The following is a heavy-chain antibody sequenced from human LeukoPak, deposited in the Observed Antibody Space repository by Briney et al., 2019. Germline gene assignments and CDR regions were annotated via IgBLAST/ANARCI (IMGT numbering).Heavy chain of an antibody. CDR3: AKDRYSGSYYEQTSLDP. J-gene: IGHJ5*02. V-gene: IGHV3-30*02. CDR2: IRYDGSNK. Sequence: PGGSLRLSCAASGFTFSSYGMHWVRQAPGKGLEWVAFIRYDGSNKYYADSVKGRFTISRDNSKNTLYLQMNSLRAEDTAVYYCAKDRYSGSYYEQTSLDPWGQGTLVTVSS. CDR1: GFTFSSYG. D-gene: IGHD1-26*01.